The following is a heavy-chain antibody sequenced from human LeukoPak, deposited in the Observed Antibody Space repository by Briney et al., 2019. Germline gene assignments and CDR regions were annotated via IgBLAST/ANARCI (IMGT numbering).Heavy chain of an antibody. J-gene: IGHJ5*02. CDR3: ARNSAYHFWSGYYLGGVDP. V-gene: IGHV3-66*02. CDR1: GFTVSRSY. CDR2: IYVTGTP. D-gene: IGHD3-3*01. Sequence: GESLRLSCVASGFTVSRSYMSWVRQAPGKGLEWISVIYVTGTPKYAGSVTGRFTISRDNSKNTVDLQMNKLRPEDTAVYYCARNSAYHFWSGYYLGGVDPWGQGTLVTVSS.